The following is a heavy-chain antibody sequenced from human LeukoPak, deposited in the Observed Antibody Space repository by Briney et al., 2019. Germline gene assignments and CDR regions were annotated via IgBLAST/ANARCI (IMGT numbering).Heavy chain of an antibody. J-gene: IGHJ4*02. CDR3: ARDNYCGGDCAFDY. CDR2: IYSGGST. CDR1: GFTVSSNY. D-gene: IGHD2-21*01. Sequence: GGSLRLSCAASGFTVSSNYMSSVRQAPGKGLEWVSVIYSGGSTYYAASVKGRFTISRDNSKNTLYLQMNSLRAEDTAVYYCARDNYCGGDCAFDYWGQGTLVTVSS. V-gene: IGHV3-66*02.